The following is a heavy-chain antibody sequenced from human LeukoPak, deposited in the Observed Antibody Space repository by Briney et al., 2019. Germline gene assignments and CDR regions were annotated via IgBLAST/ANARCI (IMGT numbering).Heavy chain of an antibody. D-gene: IGHD2-2*01. V-gene: IGHV4-59*01. CDR3: ARDYPSPKNWFDP. CDR1: GGSISSYY. Sequence: SETLSLTCTVSGGSISSYYWSWIRQPPGKGLEWIGYIYYSGSTNYNPSLKSRVTISVDTSKNQFSLKLSSVTAADTAVYYCARDYPSPKNWFDPWRQGTLVTVSS. J-gene: IGHJ5*02. CDR2: IYYSGST.